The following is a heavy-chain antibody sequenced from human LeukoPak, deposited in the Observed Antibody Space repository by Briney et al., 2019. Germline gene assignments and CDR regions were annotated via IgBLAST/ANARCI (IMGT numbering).Heavy chain of an antibody. CDR3: ARQTYSSGWYSDY. D-gene: IGHD6-19*01. Sequence: GGSLRLSCAASGFTFSSYAMSWVRQAPGKGLEWVSAISGSGGSTYCADSVKGRFTTSRDNSKNTLYLQMNSLRAEDTAVYYCARQTYSSGWYSDYWGQGTLVTVSS. V-gene: IGHV3-23*01. CDR1: GFTFSSYA. CDR2: ISGSGGST. J-gene: IGHJ4*02.